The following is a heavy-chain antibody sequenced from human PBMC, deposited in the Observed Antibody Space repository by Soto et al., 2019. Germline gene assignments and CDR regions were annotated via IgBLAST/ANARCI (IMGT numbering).Heavy chain of an antibody. CDR1: GFTFSNYW. CDR3: ARGASGRYYMDV. Sequence: EVQLVESGGGLVQPGGSLRLSCAASGFTFSNYWIHWVRQAPGKGLVWVSRINSDGSRINYADSVRGRFTISRDNAKNPLYLQVNSLGAEDTAVYYCARGASGRYYMDVWGKGTTVTVSS. J-gene: IGHJ6*03. D-gene: IGHD3-10*01. V-gene: IGHV3-74*01. CDR2: INSDGSRI.